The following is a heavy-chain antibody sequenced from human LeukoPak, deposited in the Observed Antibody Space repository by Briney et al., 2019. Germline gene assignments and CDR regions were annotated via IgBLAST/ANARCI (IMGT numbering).Heavy chain of an antibody. CDR2: ITDGGRT. CDR1: GDSFSGHY. V-gene: IGHV4-34*01. Sequence: PSETLSLTCAVYGDSFSGHYWSWIRQPPGKGLGWIGEITDGGRTSYSPSLKSRATISIVPSQSQFSLQLDSVTAADTAIYYCVRRTRVAMPNALGLISDFWGQGTLVTVSS. J-gene: IGHJ4*02. CDR3: VRRTRVAMPNALGLISDF. D-gene: IGHD2-2*01.